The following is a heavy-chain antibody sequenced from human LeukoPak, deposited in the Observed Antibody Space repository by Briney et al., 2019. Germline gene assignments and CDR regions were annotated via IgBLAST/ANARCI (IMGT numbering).Heavy chain of an antibody. J-gene: IGHJ4*02. Sequence: PGGSLRLSCAASGFTSSSYWMSWVRQAPGKGLEWVANIKQDGSEKYYVDSVKGRFTISRDNAKNSLYLQMNSLRAEDTAVYYCAREEDYLDYWGQGTLVTVSS. CDR2: IKQDGSEK. CDR1: GFTSSSYW. CDR3: AREEDYLDY. V-gene: IGHV3-7*03.